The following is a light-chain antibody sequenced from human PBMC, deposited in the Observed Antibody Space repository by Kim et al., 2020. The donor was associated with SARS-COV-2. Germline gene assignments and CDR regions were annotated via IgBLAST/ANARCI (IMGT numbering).Light chain of an antibody. J-gene: IGKJ3*01. V-gene: IGKV3-11*01. CDR1: QSVGSY. Sequence: PGERATLSCRASQSVGSYLAWYQQKPGQAPRLLIYDASTRATGIPARFSGSGSGTDFTLTISGLEPEDFAVYYCQQRSNWPPITFGPGTKVDIK. CDR3: QQRSNWPPIT. CDR2: DAS.